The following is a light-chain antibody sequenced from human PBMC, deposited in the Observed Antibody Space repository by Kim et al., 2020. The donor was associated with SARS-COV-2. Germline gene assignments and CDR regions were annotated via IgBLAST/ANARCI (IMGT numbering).Light chain of an antibody. CDR3: QQLNSHPWS. Sequence: DIQSTHSPPFLSASVGDRVTITCRASQGISSYLAWYQQIPGKAPKLLIYRASTFQSGVPSRFSGSGSGTEFTLTISNLQPEYFAIYDCQQLNSHPWSFVQGTKVDI. CDR2: RAS. CDR1: QGISSY. J-gene: IGKJ1*01. V-gene: IGKV1-9*01.